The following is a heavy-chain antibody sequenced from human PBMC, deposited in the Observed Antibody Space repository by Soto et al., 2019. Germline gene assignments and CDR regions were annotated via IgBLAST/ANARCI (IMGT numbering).Heavy chain of an antibody. V-gene: IGHV3-30-3*01. D-gene: IGHD3-16*01. Sequence: QVQLVESGGGVVQPGRSLRLSCAASGFTFSSYTMHWVRQAPGKGLEWVALISYDGSNKYYADSVKGRFTISRDNSKNKLYLKMNSLRTEDTAVYYCAGDGRAVGLGGGLGAFDIWGQGTMVTVSS. CDR2: ISYDGSNK. CDR1: GFTFSSYT. CDR3: AGDGRAVGLGGGLGAFDI. J-gene: IGHJ3*02.